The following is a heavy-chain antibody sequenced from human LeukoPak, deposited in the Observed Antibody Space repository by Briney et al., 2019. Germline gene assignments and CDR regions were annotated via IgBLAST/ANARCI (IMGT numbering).Heavy chain of an antibody. D-gene: IGHD2-15*01. V-gene: IGHV1-2*06. CDR1: GYTFTGYY. CDR2: INPNSGGT. Sequence: GASVTVSYKASGYTFTGYYMHWVRQAPGQGLEWMGRINPNSGGTNYAQKFQGRVTMTRDTSISTAYMELSRPRSDDTAVYYCAREDGGTFYYYYMDVWGKGTTVTVSS. CDR3: AREDGGTFYYYYMDV. J-gene: IGHJ6*03.